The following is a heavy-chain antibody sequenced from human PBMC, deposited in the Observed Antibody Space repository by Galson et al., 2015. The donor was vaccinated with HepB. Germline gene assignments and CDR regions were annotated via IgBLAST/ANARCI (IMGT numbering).Heavy chain of an antibody. CDR3: ARGGNGLDV. Sequence: SLRLSCAASGFVFTTYGMHWVRQAPGKGLEWVALMWYGGNSQYYADSVKGRFTISRDNSKSTLYLQMNSLTVEDTAVYFCARGGNGLDVWGQGTTVTVTS. CDR2: MWYGGNSQ. J-gene: IGHJ6*02. D-gene: IGHD3-16*01. V-gene: IGHV3-33*01. CDR1: GFVFTTYG.